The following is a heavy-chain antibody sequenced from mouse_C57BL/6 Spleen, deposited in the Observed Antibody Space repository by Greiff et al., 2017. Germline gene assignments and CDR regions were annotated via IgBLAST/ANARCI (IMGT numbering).Heavy chain of an antibody. CDR1: GFTFSNYW. Sequence: EVKVEESGGGLVQPGGSMKLSCVASGFTFSNYWMNWVRQSPEKGLEWVAQIRLKSDNYATHYAESVKGRFTISRDDSKSSVYLQMNNLRAEDTGIYYCTEAGTGFAYWGQGTLVTVSA. CDR2: IRLKSDNYAT. CDR3: TEAGTGFAY. J-gene: IGHJ3*01. D-gene: IGHD4-1*01. V-gene: IGHV6-3*01.